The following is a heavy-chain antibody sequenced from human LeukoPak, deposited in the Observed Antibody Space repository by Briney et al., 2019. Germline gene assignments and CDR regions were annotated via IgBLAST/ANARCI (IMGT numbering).Heavy chain of an antibody. CDR2: ISSSSYI. Sequence: GGSLRLSCAASGFTFSSYSMNWVRQAPGKGLEWVSSISSSSYIYYADSVKGRFTISRDKAKNSMYLQMNSLRAEDKAVYYCARDFEFGSAAGTPNWGQGTLVTVSS. D-gene: IGHD6-13*01. CDR1: GFTFSSYS. V-gene: IGHV3-21*01. J-gene: IGHJ4*02. CDR3: ARDFEFGSAAGTPN.